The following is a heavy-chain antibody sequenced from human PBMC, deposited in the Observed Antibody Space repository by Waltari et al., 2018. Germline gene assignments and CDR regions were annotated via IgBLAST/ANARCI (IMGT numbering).Heavy chain of an antibody. J-gene: IGHJ3*02. CDR1: GYHFTTSG. D-gene: IGHD3-16*01. CDR2: ITTYNGNT. CDR3: ARVVVSHYDYILRPDAFDI. Sequence: QVQLVQSGAEVKKPGASVRVSCQASGYHFTTSGINRVRQAPGQGLEWMGWITTYNGNTNFAQKFQGRLTLTTDTSTTTAYMELRSLRSDDTAMYYCARVVVSHYDYILRPDAFDIWGQGTMVTVSS. V-gene: IGHV1-18*01.